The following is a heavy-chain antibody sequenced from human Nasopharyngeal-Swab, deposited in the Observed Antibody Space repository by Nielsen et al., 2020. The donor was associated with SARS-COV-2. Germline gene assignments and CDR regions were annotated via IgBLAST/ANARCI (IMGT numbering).Heavy chain of an antibody. CDR1: GYSFTTYW. J-gene: IGHJ6*02. Sequence: GGSLRLSCKVSGYSFTTYWIGWVRQMPGKGLEWMGIIYPGDSDTRYSPSFRGQVTISVDKSSSIAYLEWSSLKASDTATYYCARPLRTASGAVRYYYYYGMDVWGQGTTDTVSS. CDR2: IYPGDSDT. D-gene: IGHD3-10*01. V-gene: IGHV5-51*01. CDR3: ARPLRTASGAVRYYYYYGMDV.